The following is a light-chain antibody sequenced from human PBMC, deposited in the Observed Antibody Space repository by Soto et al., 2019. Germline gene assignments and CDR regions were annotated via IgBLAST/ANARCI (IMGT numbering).Light chain of an antibody. Sequence: DIQMTQSPSSVSASVGDRVTITCRASQDIDTYLAWYQQKPGKAPNLLIYAASNLEIGVSSRFSGSGSGTEFTLTISSLQPEDFATYYCQQAGGLPLTFGGGTRVETK. CDR1: QDIDTY. J-gene: IGKJ4*01. CDR2: AAS. CDR3: QQAGGLPLT. V-gene: IGKV1-12*01.